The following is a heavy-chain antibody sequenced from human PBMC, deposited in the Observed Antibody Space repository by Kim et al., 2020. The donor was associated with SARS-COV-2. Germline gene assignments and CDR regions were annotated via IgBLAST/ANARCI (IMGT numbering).Heavy chain of an antibody. CDR3: TRGRGKSRSHALWTY. CDR2: INTDNANT. J-gene: IGHJ4*02. CDR1: GYTFTSCP. V-gene: IGHV1-3*04. D-gene: IGHD3-10*01. Sequence: ASVKVSCKASGYTFTSCPIHWVRQAPGQRPEWMGRINTDNANTQYSQKFQGRVTFTRDTSATIAYMELTGLRSEDTAVYYCTRGRGKSRSHALWTYWGQGALGTVSS.